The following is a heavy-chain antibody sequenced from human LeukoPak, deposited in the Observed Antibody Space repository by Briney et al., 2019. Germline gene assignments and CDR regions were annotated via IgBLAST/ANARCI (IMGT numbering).Heavy chain of an antibody. CDR2: IYSGGST. J-gene: IGHJ6*02. D-gene: IGHD3-22*01. CDR1: GFTFSGSA. Sequence: GGSLRLSCAASGFTFSGSAMHWVRQAPGKGLEWVSVIYSGGSTYYADSVKGRFTISRDNSKNTLYLQMNSLRAEDTAVYYCAREGYYYDSSGYGYYYGMDVWGQGTTVTVSS. V-gene: IGHV3-53*01. CDR3: AREGYYYDSSGYGYYYGMDV.